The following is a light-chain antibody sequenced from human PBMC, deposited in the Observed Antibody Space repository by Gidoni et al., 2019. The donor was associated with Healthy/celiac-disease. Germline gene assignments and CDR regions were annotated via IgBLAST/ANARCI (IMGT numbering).Light chain of an antibody. J-gene: IGKJ1*01. CDR2: QAS. V-gene: IGKV1-5*03. CDR1: QSINTW. Sequence: QMTQFPSTLFATVGDRFTITSRAIQSINTWLAWSQQRPGKAPRILVNQASSLESGVPSRFSGSGSRTEFTLTNSSLQPDYFATYYSRYRRAFGQXTKVEIK. CDR3: RYRRA.